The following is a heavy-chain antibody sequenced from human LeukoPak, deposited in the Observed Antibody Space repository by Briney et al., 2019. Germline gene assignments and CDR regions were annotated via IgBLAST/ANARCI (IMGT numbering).Heavy chain of an antibody. J-gene: IGHJ4*02. V-gene: IGHV3-7*03. D-gene: IGHD6-19*01. CDR2: IRQDGSER. CDR3: ARGAQWLAGRFDY. Sequence: GGSLRLSCAASGFTFSSYWMSWVRQAPGKGLEWVADIRQDGSERYYVDSVKGRFTISRDDAKNSLYLQMDSLRAEDTAVYYCARGAQWLAGRFDYWGQGTLVTVSS. CDR1: GFTFSSYW.